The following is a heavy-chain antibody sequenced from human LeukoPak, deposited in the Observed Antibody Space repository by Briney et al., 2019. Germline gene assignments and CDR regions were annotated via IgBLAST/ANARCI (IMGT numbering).Heavy chain of an antibody. Sequence: EASVKVSCKASGGTFSSYAISWVRQAPGQGLEWMGRIIPILGIANYAQKFQGRVTITADKSTSTAYMELSSLRSEDTAVYYCARGGTTQQYYFDYWGQGTLVTVSS. CDR3: ARGGTTQQYYFDY. D-gene: IGHD1-1*01. CDR2: IIPILGIA. J-gene: IGHJ4*02. CDR1: GGTFSSYA. V-gene: IGHV1-69*04.